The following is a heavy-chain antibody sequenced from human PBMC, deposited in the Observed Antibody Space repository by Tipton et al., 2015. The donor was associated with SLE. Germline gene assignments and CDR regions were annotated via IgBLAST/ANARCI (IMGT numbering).Heavy chain of an antibody. CDR3: ARAGEDRDDFWSGYTYYFDY. CDR1: GGSFSGYY. J-gene: IGHJ4*02. Sequence: GSLRLSCAVYGGSFSGYYWSWIRQPPGKGLEWIGYIYYSGSTNYNPSLKSRVTISVDTSKSQFSLKLSSVTAADTAVYYCARAGEDRDDFWSGYTYYFDYWGQGTLVTVSS. D-gene: IGHD3-3*01. V-gene: IGHV4-59*01. CDR2: IYYSGST.